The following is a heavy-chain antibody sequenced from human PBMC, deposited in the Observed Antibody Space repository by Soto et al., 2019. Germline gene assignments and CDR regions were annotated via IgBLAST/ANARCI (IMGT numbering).Heavy chain of an antibody. Sequence: SETLSLTCTVSGGSISSSSYYWGWIRQPPGKGLEWIGSIYYSGSTYYNPSLKSRVTISVDTSKNQFSLKLSSVTAADTAVYYCARHPLALSCSGGSCYLFYYYYYMDVWGKGTTVTVSS. V-gene: IGHV4-39*01. J-gene: IGHJ6*03. CDR1: GGSISSSSYY. CDR3: ARHPLALSCSGGSCYLFYYYYYMDV. CDR2: IYYSGST. D-gene: IGHD2-15*01.